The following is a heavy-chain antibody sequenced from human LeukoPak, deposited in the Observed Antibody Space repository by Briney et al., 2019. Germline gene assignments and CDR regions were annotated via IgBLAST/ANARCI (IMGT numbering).Heavy chain of an antibody. Sequence: PGGSLRPSCEASGFTFSSYDMHWVRQATGKGLEWVSGIATAGDTYYPGSVKGRFTISRENAKNSLYLQMNSLRAEDTAVYYCARARGSGWYVNWFDPWGQGTLVTVSS. CDR2: IATAGDT. CDR1: GFTFSSYD. V-gene: IGHV3-13*01. D-gene: IGHD6-19*01. CDR3: ARARGSGWYVNWFDP. J-gene: IGHJ5*02.